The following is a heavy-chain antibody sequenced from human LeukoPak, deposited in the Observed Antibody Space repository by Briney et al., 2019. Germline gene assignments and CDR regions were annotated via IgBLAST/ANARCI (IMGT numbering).Heavy chain of an antibody. Sequence: ASVKVSCKASGYTFTAYYMHWVRQAPGQRPEWMGWINGNTGGTNYAQKFQGRVTLTRDTSITTAYMELSSLRSDDTAVYYCARVAYRGANCYYYFDYWGQGTLVTVSS. CDR3: ARVAYRGANCYYYFDY. CDR1: GYTFTAYY. V-gene: IGHV1-2*02. J-gene: IGHJ4*02. CDR2: INGNTGGT. D-gene: IGHD2-21*01.